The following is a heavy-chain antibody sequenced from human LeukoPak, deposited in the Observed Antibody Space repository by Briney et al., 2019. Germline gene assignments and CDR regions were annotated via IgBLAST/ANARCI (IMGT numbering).Heavy chain of an antibody. CDR2: IHTGGTT. V-gene: IGHV3-53*01. J-gene: IGHJ4*02. Sequence: GGSLRLSCVASGFDISYNYVGWVRQAPGKGLEWVSVIHTGGTTHYTDSVKGRFTISKDNSNNTVYLQMNSVRVEDTAVYYCARVWFGYFFQWGQGALVTVSS. CDR1: GFDISYNY. CDR3: ARVWFGYFFQ. D-gene: IGHD3-10*01.